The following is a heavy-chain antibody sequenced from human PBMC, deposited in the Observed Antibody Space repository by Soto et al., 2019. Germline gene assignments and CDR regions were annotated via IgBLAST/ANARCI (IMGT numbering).Heavy chain of an antibody. V-gene: IGHV3-21*01. J-gene: IGHJ4*02. CDR2: ISSSSSYI. CDR3: ASGYCTNGVCYNFGY. D-gene: IGHD2-8*01. CDR1: GFTFSSYG. Sequence: VQLVESGGGVVQPGRSLRLSCAASGFTFSSYGMHWVRQAPGKGLEWVSSISSSSSYIYYADSVKGRFTISRDNAKNSLYLQMNSLRAEDTAVYYCASGYCTNGVCYNFGYWGQGTLVTVSS.